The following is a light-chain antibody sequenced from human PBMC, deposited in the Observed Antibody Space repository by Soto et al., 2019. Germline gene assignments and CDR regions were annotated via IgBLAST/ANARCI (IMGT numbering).Light chain of an antibody. Sequence: IVLTQTPATLSLSPGERATLSCGARQSVSSSYLAWYQQKPGLAPKLLIYDASNRATGIPARFSGSGSGTDFTLTISRLEPEDIAIYYCQQYDNLPLTFGGGTKVDIK. CDR3: QQYDNLPLT. J-gene: IGKJ4*01. V-gene: IGKV3D-20*01. CDR2: DAS. CDR1: QSVSSSY.